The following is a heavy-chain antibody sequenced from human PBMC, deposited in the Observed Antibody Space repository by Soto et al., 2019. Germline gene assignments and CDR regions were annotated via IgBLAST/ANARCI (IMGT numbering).Heavy chain of an antibody. J-gene: IGHJ6*02. CDR3: LHAHYYGWGNLGMDV. D-gene: IGHD3-10*01. CDR2: IYGVDDR. CDR1: GFSLTDTGVG. Sequence: QITLKESGPTLVKPTQTLTLTCTFSGFSLTDTGVGVGWIRQPPGKALEWLALIYGVDDRRSSPSQKSRLSTIGHTSKNQGVFTMTDMAGEYTAPHYCLHAHYYGWGNLGMDVLRQGTKVTVSS. V-gene: IGHV2-5*02.